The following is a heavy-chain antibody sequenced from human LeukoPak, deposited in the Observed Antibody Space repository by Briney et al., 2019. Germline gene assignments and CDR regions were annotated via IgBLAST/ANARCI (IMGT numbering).Heavy chain of an antibody. CDR1: GFTVSSNY. CDR3: ARLAVAGWTRAFDI. CDR2: IYSGGST. V-gene: IGHV3-53*01. J-gene: IGHJ3*02. D-gene: IGHD6-19*01. Sequence: GGSLRLSCAASGFTVSSNYMSWVRQAPGKGLEWVSVIYSGGSTYYADSVKGRFTISRDNSKNTLHLQMNSLRAEDTAVYYCARLAVAGWTRAFDIWGQGTMVTVSS.